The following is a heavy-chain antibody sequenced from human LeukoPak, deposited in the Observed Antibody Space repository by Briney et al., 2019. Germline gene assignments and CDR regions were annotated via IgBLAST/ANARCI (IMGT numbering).Heavy chain of an antibody. Sequence: GGSLRLSCAASGFTFSSFGMSWVRQAPGKGLEWVTSISGSGVSTYYADSVKGRFTISRDNSKNSLYLQMNSLRAEDTAVYYCAKCILTGYYKGYMDVWGKGTTVTISS. D-gene: IGHD3-9*01. CDR2: ISGSGVST. CDR1: GFTFSSFG. V-gene: IGHV3-23*01. J-gene: IGHJ6*03. CDR3: AKCILTGYYKGYMDV.